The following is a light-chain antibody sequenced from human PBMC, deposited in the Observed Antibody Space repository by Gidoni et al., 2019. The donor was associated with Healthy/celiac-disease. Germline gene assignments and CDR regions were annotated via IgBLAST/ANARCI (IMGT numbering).Light chain of an antibody. CDR2: AAS. CDR1: QGISSC. Sequence: DIQMTQSPSSLSASVGDRVTITCRASQGISSCLALYKQKPGKAPKLLIYAASSLQSGVPSRFSGSGSGTDFTLTISSLQPEDFATYYCQQATSGFTFGPGTKVDIK. CDR3: QQATSGFT. V-gene: IGKV1D-12*01. J-gene: IGKJ3*01.